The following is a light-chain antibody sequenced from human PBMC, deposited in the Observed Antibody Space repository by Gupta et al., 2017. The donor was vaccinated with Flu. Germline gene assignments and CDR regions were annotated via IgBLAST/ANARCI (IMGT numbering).Light chain of an antibody. CDR2: KAS. Sequence: DIQRTQPPSTLSASVDDRVTITCRASQSISSWLAWYQQKPGKAPKLLIYKASSLERGVPSRLSGSRSATAFTLTISSLQPADFATFYCHQYNSYPYTFGQGTKLEIK. J-gene: IGKJ2*01. CDR3: HQYNSYPYT. V-gene: IGKV1-5*03. CDR1: QSISSW.